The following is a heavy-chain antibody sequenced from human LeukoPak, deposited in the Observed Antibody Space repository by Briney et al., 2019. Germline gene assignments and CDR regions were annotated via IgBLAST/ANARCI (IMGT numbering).Heavy chain of an antibody. J-gene: IGHJ4*02. CDR2: INPSGGST. D-gene: IGHD6-6*01. V-gene: IGHV1-46*01. CDR1: GYTFITYY. CDR3: ARVMAKSSIAASLNY. Sequence: ASVKVSCKASGYTFITYYVHWVRQAPGQGLEWMGIINPSGGSTTYAQKFQGRVTMTRDTSTSTVYMELSSLRSEDTAVYYCARVMAKSSIAASLNYWGQGTLVTVSS.